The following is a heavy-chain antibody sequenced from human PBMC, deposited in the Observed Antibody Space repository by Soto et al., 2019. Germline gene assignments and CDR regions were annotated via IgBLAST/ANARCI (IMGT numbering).Heavy chain of an antibody. D-gene: IGHD2-15*01. V-gene: IGHV3-30*18. CDR3: AKGSDVARQELDY. J-gene: IGHJ4*02. Sequence: QVQLVESGGGVVQPGRSLRLSCAASGFTFSNFGMHWVRQAPGKGLEWVAAISSDGSDKYYSDSVKGRFTISRDNSKNTLFLQMYILRVEDTAAYYGAKGSDVARQELDYWGQGTLVTVSS. CDR1: GFTFSNFG. CDR2: ISSDGSDK.